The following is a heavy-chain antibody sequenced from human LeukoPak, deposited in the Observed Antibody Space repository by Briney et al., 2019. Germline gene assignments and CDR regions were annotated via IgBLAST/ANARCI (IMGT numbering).Heavy chain of an antibody. CDR3: ASWNSVAPDYGDSKFDY. D-gene: IGHD4-17*01. J-gene: IGHJ4*02. CDR1: GGSISSSSYY. V-gene: IGHV4-39*07. CDR2: IYYSGST. Sequence: PSETLSLTCTVSGGSISSSSYYWGWIRQPPGKGLEWIGSIYYSGSTYYNPSLKSRVTISVDTSKNQFSLKLSSVTAADTAVYYCASWNSVAPDYGDSKFDYWGQGTLVTVSS.